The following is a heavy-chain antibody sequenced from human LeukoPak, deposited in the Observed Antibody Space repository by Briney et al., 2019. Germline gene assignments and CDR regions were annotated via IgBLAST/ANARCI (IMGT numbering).Heavy chain of an antibody. CDR2: IYHSGST. D-gene: IGHD3-10*01. CDR1: GYSISYGYY. J-gene: IGHJ5*02. CDR3: ARDLRSGSYLNWFDP. V-gene: IGHV4-38-2*02. Sequence: SETLSLTCAVTGYSISYGYYWGWIRQHPGKGLEWIGSIYHSGSTSYNPSLKSRVTISVATSKNHFSLNLGSVTAADTAVYYCARDLRSGSYLNWFDPWGQGTLVTVSP.